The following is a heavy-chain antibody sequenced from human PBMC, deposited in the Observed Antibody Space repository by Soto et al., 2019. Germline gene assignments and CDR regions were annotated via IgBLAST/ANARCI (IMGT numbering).Heavy chain of an antibody. CDR3: VRDYGAYSYGLTDY. CDR1: GFIFSSFS. Sequence: EVQLVESGGGLVKPGGSLRLSCAASGFIFSSFSMNWVRQAPGKGLEWVSSISSSSSYIYYADSVKGRFTISRDNAKNSLFLQMNSLRAEDTAVYYCVRDYGAYSYGLTDYWGQGTLVTVSS. V-gene: IGHV3-21*01. CDR2: ISSSSSYI. D-gene: IGHD5-18*01. J-gene: IGHJ4*02.